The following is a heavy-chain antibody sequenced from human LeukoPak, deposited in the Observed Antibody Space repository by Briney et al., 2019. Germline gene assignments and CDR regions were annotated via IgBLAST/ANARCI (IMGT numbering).Heavy chain of an antibody. CDR3: ARDSESDYYSGYMDV. CDR1: GFTFSDYY. V-gene: IGHV3-11*01. J-gene: IGHJ6*03. D-gene: IGHD2-21*02. CDR2: INSSGSTI. Sequence: GGSLRLSCAASGFTFSDYYMSWIRQAPGKGLEWVSYINSSGSTIYYADSVKGRFTISRDNGKNSLYLQMNSLRAEDTDVYYCARDSESDYYSGYMDVWGKGTTVTISS.